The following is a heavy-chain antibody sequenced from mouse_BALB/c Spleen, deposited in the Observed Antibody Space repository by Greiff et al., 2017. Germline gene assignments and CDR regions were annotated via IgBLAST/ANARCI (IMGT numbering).Heavy chain of an antibody. CDR2: ISSGSSTI. D-gene: IGHD1-1*02. Sequence: EVKLMESGGGLVQPGGSRKLSCAASGFTFSSFGMHWVRQAPEKGLEWVAYISSGSSTIYYADTVKGRFTISRDNPKNTLFLQMTSLRSEDTAMYYCARVGGNLYWYFDVWGAGTTVTVSS. CDR1: GFTFSSFG. V-gene: IGHV5-17*02. CDR3: ARVGGNLYWYFDV. J-gene: IGHJ1*01.